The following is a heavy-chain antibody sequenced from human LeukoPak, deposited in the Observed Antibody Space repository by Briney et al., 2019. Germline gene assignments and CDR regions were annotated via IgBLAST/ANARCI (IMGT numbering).Heavy chain of an antibody. CDR3: ARFAMYYYGSGSPMSFDY. Sequence: ASVKVSCKASGYTFTSYGISWVRQAPGQGLEWMGWISAYNGNTKYAQKLQGRVTMTTDTSTSTAYMELRSLRSHDTAVYYCARFAMYYYGSGSPMSFDYWGQGTLVTVSS. CDR1: GYTFTSYG. J-gene: IGHJ4*02. V-gene: IGHV1-18*01. D-gene: IGHD3-10*01. CDR2: ISAYNGNT.